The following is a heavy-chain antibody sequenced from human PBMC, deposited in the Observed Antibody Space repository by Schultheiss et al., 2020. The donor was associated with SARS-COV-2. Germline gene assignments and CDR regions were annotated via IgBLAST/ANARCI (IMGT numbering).Heavy chain of an antibody. J-gene: IGHJ4*02. V-gene: IGHV3-53*01. CDR3: ASGLWNWNSVPYDY. CDR1: GFTVSSNY. Sequence: GGSLRLSCAASGFTVSSNYMSWVRQAPGKGLEWVSAISGSGGSTYYADSVKGRFTISRDNAKNSLYLQMNSLRAEDTAVYYCASGLWNWNSVPYDYWGQGTLVTVSS. CDR2: ISGSGGST. D-gene: IGHD1-7*01.